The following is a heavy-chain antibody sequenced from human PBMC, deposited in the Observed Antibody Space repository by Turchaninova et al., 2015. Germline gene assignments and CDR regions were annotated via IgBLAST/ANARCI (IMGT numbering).Heavy chain of an antibody. CDR2: IYHTGYT. CDR1: CHSISSGFH. Sequence: QLQLQESGPGLVTPSETLSLTCAVVCHSISSGFHWAWIRRPPGPGLEWIGSIYHTGYTTYNPTLKRRVIISVDTSMNQFSLKLKSVTATDTAIYYCARRWSSGSSYRAFDIWGQGTMVTVSS. V-gene: IGHV4-38-2*01. CDR3: ARRWSSGSSYRAFDI. D-gene: IGHD4-23*01. J-gene: IGHJ3*02.